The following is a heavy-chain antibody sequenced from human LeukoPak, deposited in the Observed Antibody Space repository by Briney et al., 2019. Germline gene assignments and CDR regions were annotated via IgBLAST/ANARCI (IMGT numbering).Heavy chain of an antibody. J-gene: IGHJ4*02. V-gene: IGHV4-39*07. Sequence: ASETLSLTRTVSGGSISSSSYYWGWIRQPPGKGLEWIGSIYYSGSTYYNPSLKSRVTISVDTSKNQFSLKLSSVTAADTAVYYCARILDFVFGYWGQGTLVTVSS. CDR1: GGSISSSSYY. CDR3: ARILDFVFGY. CDR2: IYYSGST. D-gene: IGHD3-3*01.